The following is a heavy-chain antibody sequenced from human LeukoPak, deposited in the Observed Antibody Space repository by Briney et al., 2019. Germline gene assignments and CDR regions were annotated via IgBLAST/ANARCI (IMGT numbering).Heavy chain of an antibody. Sequence: SETLSLTCTVSGGSISSYYWSWIRQPPGKGLEWIGYIYYSGSTNYNPSLKSRVTISVDRSKNQFSLKLSSVTAADTAVYYCARDRTNGFDPWGQGTLVTVSS. CDR2: IYYSGST. CDR1: GGSISSYY. CDR3: ARDRTNGFDP. V-gene: IGHV4-59*12. J-gene: IGHJ5*02.